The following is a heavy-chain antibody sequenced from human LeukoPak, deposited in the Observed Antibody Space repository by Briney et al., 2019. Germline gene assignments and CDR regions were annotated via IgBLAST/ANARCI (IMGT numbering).Heavy chain of an antibody. V-gene: IGHV1-18*01. CDR2: ISAYNGNT. Sequence: GASVKVSCKASGYTFTSYGISWVRQAPGQRLEWMGWISAYNGNTNYAQKLQGRVTMTTDTSTSTTYMELRSLRSDDTAVYYCARGERRPRYYYYYMDVWGKGTTVTVSS. D-gene: IGHD1-26*01. J-gene: IGHJ6*03. CDR1: GYTFTSYG. CDR3: ARGERRPRYYYYYMDV.